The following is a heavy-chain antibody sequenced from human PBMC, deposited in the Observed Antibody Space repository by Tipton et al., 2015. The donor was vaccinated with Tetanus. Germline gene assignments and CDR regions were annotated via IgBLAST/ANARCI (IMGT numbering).Heavy chain of an antibody. CDR3: ARLGVGSSLSDCDS. D-gene: IGHD2-15*01. V-gene: IGHV5-51*03. CDR1: GYSFTSHW. CDR2: IYPGDSDT. Sequence: VQLVQSGAEVKKPGESLKISCQGSGYSFTSHWIAWVRQMPGKGLEWMGIIYPGDSDTRYSSPFRGQVTISVDKSMSTAYLQWSSLKVSDTAMYYCARLGVGSSLSDCDSWGQGTLVTVSS. J-gene: IGHJ4*02.